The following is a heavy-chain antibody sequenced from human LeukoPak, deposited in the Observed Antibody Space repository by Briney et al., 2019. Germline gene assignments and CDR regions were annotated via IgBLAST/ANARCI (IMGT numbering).Heavy chain of an antibody. CDR2: IYPRDGST. CDR3: ARDQEGFDY. J-gene: IGHJ4*02. CDR1: RYAFTSNY. Sequence: ASVKVSCKASRYAFTSNYIHWVRQAPGQGLEWMGMIYPRDGSTSYAQKFQGRVTVTRDTSTSTVHMELSGLRSEDTAVYYCARDQEGFDYWGQGTLVTVSS. V-gene: IGHV1-46*01.